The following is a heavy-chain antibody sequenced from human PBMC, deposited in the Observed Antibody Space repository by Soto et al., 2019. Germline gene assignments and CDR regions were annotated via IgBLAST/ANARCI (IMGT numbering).Heavy chain of an antibody. CDR3: AGGEGYYDSSGYYYVWFDY. J-gene: IGHJ4*02. CDR2: IIPIFGTA. CDR1: GGTFSSYA. D-gene: IGHD3-22*01. V-gene: IGHV1-69*12. Sequence: QVQLVQSGAEVKKPGSSVKVSCKASGGTFSSYAISWVRQAPGQGLEWMGGIIPIFGTANYAQKFQGRVTITADESTSTACMELSSLRSEDTAVYYCAGGEGYYDSSGYYYVWFDYWGQGTLVTVSS.